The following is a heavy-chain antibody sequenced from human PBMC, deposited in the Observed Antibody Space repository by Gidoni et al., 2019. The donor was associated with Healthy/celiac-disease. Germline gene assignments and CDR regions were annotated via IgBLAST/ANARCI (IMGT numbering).Heavy chain of an antibody. V-gene: IGHV4-4*02. CDR3: ARDNNYYYYGMDV. CDR2: IYHSGST. J-gene: IGHJ6*02. Sequence: WIRQPPGKGLEWIGEIYHSGSTNYNPSLKSRVTISVDKSKNQFSLKLSSVTAADTAVYYCARDNNYYYYGMDVWGQGNKVTGS.